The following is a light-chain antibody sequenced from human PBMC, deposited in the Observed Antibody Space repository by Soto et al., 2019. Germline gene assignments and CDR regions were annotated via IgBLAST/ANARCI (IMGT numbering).Light chain of an antibody. Sequence: EIVLTQSPGTLSLSPGERATLSCRASQSVSSSYLAWYQQKLGQAPRLLIYGASSRATGIQDRFSGSGSGTDFTLTIRRLEPEDFAVYYCQQYGSSPAFGGGTKVEIK. CDR1: QSVSSSY. J-gene: IGKJ4*02. CDR3: QQYGSSPA. CDR2: GAS. V-gene: IGKV3-20*01.